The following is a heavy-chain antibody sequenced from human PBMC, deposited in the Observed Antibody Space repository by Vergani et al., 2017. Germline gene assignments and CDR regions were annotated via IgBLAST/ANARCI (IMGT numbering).Heavy chain of an antibody. D-gene: IGHD2-15*01. CDR3: ASACSGGSCYFYYYYGMDV. J-gene: IGHJ6*02. CDR2: INHSGST. V-gene: IGHV4-34*01. CDR1: GGSFSGYY. Sequence: QVQLQQWCAGLLKPSETLSLTCAVYGGSFSGYYWSWIRQPPGKGLEWIGEINHSGSTNYNPSLKSRVTISVDTSKNQFSLKLSSVTAADTAVYYCASACSGGSCYFYYYYGMDVWGQGTTVTVSS.